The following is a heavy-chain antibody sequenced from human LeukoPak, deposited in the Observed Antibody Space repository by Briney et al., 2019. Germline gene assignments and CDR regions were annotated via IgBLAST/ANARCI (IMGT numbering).Heavy chain of an antibody. V-gene: IGHV4-59*08. Sequence: PSETLSLTCTVPGGSISSYYWSWIRQPPGKGLEWIGYIYYSGSTNYKPSLKSRVTISVDTSKNQFSLKLSSVTAADTAVYYCAMGEDYYDSSGLNFDYWGQGTLVTVSS. CDR1: GGSISSYY. CDR3: AMGEDYYDSSGLNFDY. CDR2: IYYSGST. J-gene: IGHJ4*02. D-gene: IGHD3-22*01.